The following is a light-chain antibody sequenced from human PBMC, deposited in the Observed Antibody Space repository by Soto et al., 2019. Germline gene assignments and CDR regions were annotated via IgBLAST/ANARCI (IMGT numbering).Light chain of an antibody. V-gene: IGLV2-8*01. Sequence: QSGLTQPPSASASPGQSVTISCTGTSSDLCGYNYVSWYQQHPGKAPKLMIYEVSKRPSGVPDRFSGSKSGNTASLTVSGLQAEDEADYYCSSYASSNNFRYVFGTGTKVTVL. CDR3: SSYASSNNFRYV. CDR1: SSDLCGYNY. CDR2: EVS. J-gene: IGLJ1*01.